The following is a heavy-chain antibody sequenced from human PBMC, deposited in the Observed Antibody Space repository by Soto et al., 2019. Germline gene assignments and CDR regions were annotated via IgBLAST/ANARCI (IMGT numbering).Heavy chain of an antibody. CDR1: GFTFSIYA. J-gene: IGHJ3*01. CDR3: AMSAGYGGAFDV. CDR2: ITNNGDTT. Sequence: EKQLVESGGALAQPEGSLRLSCVGSGFTFSIYALTWVRQAPGKGLEWVSLITNNGDTTFFGDSVKGRFSISRDNSKNTLYLQLENLRAEDTAVYYCAMSAGYGGAFDVWGQGTMVAVSS. V-gene: IGHV3-23*04. D-gene: IGHD5-12*01.